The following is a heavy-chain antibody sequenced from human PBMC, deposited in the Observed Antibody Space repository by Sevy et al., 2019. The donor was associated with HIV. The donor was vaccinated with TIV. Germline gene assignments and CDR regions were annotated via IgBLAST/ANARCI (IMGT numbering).Heavy chain of an antibody. V-gene: IGHV3-73*01. J-gene: IGHJ6*03. CDR2: IRSKANSYAT. Sequence: GGSLRLSCAASGFTFSGSAMHWVRQASGKGLEWVGRIRSKANSYATAYAASVKGRFTISRDDSKNTAYLQMNSLKTEDTAVYYCISTVAAADPMSYYYYMDVWGKGTTVTVSS. CDR1: GFTFSGSA. CDR3: ISTVAAADPMSYYYYMDV. D-gene: IGHD6-13*01.